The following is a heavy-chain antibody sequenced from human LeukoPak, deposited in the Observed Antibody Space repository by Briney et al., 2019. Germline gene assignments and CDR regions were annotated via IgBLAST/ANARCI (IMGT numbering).Heavy chain of an antibody. CDR1: GFTFSSYA. D-gene: IGHD3-10*01. CDR3: AKDPNVLLWFGDSNYFDS. J-gene: IGHJ4*02. CDR2: ISGSGGIT. Sequence: GGTLRLSCAASGFTFSSYAMSWVRQAPGKGLEWVSGISGSGGITNYADSVKGRFTISRDNSKNTLFLQMNSLRAEDTAVYYCAKDPNVLLWFGDSNYFDSWGQGTLVTVSS. V-gene: IGHV3-23*01.